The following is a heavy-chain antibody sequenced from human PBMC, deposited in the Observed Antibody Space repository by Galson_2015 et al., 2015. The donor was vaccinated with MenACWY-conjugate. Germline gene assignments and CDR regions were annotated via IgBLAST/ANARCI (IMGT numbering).Heavy chain of an antibody. J-gene: IGHJ4*02. CDR3: AKPGGGRRFAYFDY. V-gene: IGHV3-30*18. CDR1: GFTFSSYG. Sequence: SLRLSCAASGFTFSSYGMHWVRQAPGKGLEWVAVISYDGSNKYYADSVKGRFTISRDNSKNTLYLQMNSLRAEDTAVYYCAKPGGGRRFAYFDYWGQGTLVTVSS. D-gene: IGHD3-16*01. CDR2: ISYDGSNK.